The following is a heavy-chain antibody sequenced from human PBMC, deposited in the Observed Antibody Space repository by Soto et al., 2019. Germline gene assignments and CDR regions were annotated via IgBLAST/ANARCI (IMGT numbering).Heavy chain of an antibody. CDR1: GYTFTDYF. V-gene: IGHV1-2*02. CDR2: INPNSRGT. CDR3: ARVTLKAGNWFDP. Sequence: QVQLVQSGAEVKKPGASVKVSCKASGYTFTDYFIHWVRQAPGQGFEWMGWINPNSRGTNYAPKFQGRVTMTRDTSNSTAYMALRGLRSDDTAVYYCARVTLKAGNWFDPWGQGTLVTVSS. J-gene: IGHJ5*02.